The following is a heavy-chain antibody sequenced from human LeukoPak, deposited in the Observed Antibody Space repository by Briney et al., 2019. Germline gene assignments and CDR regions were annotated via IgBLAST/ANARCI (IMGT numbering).Heavy chain of an antibody. Sequence: ASVKVSCKASGYTFTTYGITWVRQAPGQGLEWMGWISAYNGNTKYAQKLQGRVTMTTDTSTSTAYMELRSLRSDDTAVYYCARDTGSGSYHNWFDPWGQGTLVTVSS. V-gene: IGHV1-18*01. CDR1: GYTFTTYG. CDR2: ISAYNGNT. CDR3: ARDTGSGSYHNWFDP. D-gene: IGHD1-26*01. J-gene: IGHJ5*02.